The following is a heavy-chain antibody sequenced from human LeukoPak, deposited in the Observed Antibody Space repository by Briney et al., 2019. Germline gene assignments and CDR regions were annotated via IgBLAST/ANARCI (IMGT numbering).Heavy chain of an antibody. J-gene: IGHJ4*02. D-gene: IGHD3-10*01. CDR2: IIPIFDTV. V-gene: IGHV1-69*05. CDR1: GGTFSSYA. CDR3: ARGGAYGSGSYRDY. Sequence: EASVKVSCKASGGTFSSYAINWVRQAPGQGLEWVGGIIPIFDTVNYAQKFQGRVTITTDESTSTAYMELSSLRSEDTAVYYCARGGAYGSGSYRDYWGQGTLVTVSS.